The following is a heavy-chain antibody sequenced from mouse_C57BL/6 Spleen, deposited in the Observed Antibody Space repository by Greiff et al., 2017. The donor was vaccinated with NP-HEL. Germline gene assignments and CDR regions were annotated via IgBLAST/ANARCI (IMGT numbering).Heavy chain of an antibody. Sequence: VHLVESGAELVKPGASVKISCKASGYAFSSYWMNWVKQRPGKGLEWIGQIYPGDGDTNYNGKFKGKATLTADKSFSTAYMQLSSLTSEESAVYFCARDLGFDYWGQGTTLTVSS. V-gene: IGHV1-80*01. CDR2: IYPGDGDT. CDR3: ARDLGFDY. CDR1: GYAFSSYW. D-gene: IGHD4-1*01. J-gene: IGHJ2*01.